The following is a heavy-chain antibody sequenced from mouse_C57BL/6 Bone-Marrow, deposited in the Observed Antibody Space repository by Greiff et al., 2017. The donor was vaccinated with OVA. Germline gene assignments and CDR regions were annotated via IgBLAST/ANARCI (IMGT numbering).Heavy chain of an antibody. V-gene: IGHV5-15*01. CDR2: ISNLAYSI. CDR1: GFTFSDYG. CDR3: ARATAQATAWFAY. D-gene: IGHD3-2*02. Sequence: EVKLMESGGGLVQPGGSLKLSCAASGFTFSDYGMAWVRQAPRKGPEWVAFISNLAYSIYYADTVTGRFTISRENAKNTLYLEMSSLRSEDTAMYYCARATAQATAWFAYWGQGTLVTVSA. J-gene: IGHJ3*01.